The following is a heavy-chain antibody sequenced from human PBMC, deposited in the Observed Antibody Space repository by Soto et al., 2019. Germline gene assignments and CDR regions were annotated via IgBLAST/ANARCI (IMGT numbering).Heavy chain of an antibody. CDR1: GFTFSSYG. J-gene: IGHJ4*02. V-gene: IGHV3-33*01. CDR2: IWYDGSNK. D-gene: IGHD6-13*01. CDR3: ARERAAAGTWFLDY. Sequence: GGSLRLSCAASGFTFSSYGMHWVRQAPGKGLEWVAVIWYDGSNKYYADSVKGRFTISRDNSKNTLYLQMNSLRAEDTAVYYCARERAAAGTWFLDYWGQGTLVTVSS.